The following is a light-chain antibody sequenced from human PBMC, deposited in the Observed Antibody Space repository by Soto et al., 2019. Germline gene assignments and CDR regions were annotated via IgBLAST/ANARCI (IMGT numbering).Light chain of an antibody. CDR2: DAS. CDR1: QSVSRY. CDR3: QEYGGGLYT. Sequence: EIVLTQSPGTLSLSPGERATLSCRASQSVSRYLAWYQQKPGQAPRLLIYDASYRATGIPARFSGSGSGTDFTLTICRLEPEDFAIYCCQEYGGGLYTFCHGTKVDIK. V-gene: IGKV3-20*01. J-gene: IGKJ2*01.